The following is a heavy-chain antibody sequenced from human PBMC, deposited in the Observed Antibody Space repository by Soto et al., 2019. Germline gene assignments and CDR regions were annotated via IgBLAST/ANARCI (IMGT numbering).Heavy chain of an antibody. D-gene: IGHD2-15*01. CDR3: GREYCRGGRCYSPDY. Sequence: QVQLVQPGAEVKPPGASVKVSCKASGYTFTTFGISWVRQAPGQGLEWMGWTSTNNGDTYYAPRFQGRVTVTKDTSTRTAYMELRSLGSDDTAVYYCGREYCRGGRCYSPDYWSQGTLVTVSS. J-gene: IGHJ4*02. CDR1: GYTFTTFG. V-gene: IGHV1-18*01. CDR2: TSTNNGDT.